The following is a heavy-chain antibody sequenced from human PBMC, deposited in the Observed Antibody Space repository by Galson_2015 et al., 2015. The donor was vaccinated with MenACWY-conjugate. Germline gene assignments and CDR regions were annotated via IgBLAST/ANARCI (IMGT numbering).Heavy chain of an antibody. Sequence: SLRLSCAASGFTFSDYYMSWIRQAPGKGLEWVSYISSSSSYTNYADSVKGRFTISRDNAKNSLYLQMNSLRAEDTAVYYCARDRSGSKGYFDLWGRGTLVTVSS. CDR2: ISSSSSYT. D-gene: IGHD3-10*01. CDR1: GFTFSDYY. J-gene: IGHJ2*01. V-gene: IGHV3-11*06. CDR3: ARDRSGSKGYFDL.